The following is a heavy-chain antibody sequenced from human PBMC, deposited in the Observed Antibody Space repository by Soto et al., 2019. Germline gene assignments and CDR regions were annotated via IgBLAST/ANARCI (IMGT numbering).Heavy chain of an antibody. CDR1: GGTFNSYA. V-gene: IGHV1-69*12. D-gene: IGHD3-22*01. Sequence: QVQLVQSGAEVKKPASSVKVSCKASGGTFNSYAISWVRQAPGQGLEWMGGIIPIFGTADYAQKFQGRVTITAVESTSTAYMELSSLRSEDTAVYYCASHYDSGGYYYRGLDYWGQGTLVTVSS. J-gene: IGHJ4*02. CDR2: IIPIFGTA. CDR3: ASHYDSGGYYYRGLDY.